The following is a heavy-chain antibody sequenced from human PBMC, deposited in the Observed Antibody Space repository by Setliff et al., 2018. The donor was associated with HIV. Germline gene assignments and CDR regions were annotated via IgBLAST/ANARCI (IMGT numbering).Heavy chain of an antibody. D-gene: IGHD5-18*01. V-gene: IGHV3-23*01. Sequence: PGGSLRLSCAASEFTFNIYAMSWVRQAPGKGLEWVSGISGSGATTNYADSVKGRFTISRDNSKNTLYLQMSTLRAEDTAVYYCARDRGYSYGYDAFDIWGQGTMVTVSS. CDR3: ARDRGYSYGYDAFDI. CDR1: EFTFNIYA. J-gene: IGHJ3*02. CDR2: ISGSGATT.